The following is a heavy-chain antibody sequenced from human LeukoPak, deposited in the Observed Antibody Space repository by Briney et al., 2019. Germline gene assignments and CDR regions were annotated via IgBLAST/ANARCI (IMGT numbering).Heavy chain of an antibody. V-gene: IGHV3-11*06. J-gene: IGHJ4*02. CDR2: ILSSSSYI. CDR3: ARRLGYCSSTSCSKGHFDY. D-gene: IGHD2-2*03. Sequence: GGSLRLSCVTSGFTFNDYYMGWIRQAPGKGLEWVSSILSSSSYIYYTDSMKGRFTISRENAKNSLYLQMNSLRAEDTAVYYCARRLGYCSSTSCSKGHFDYWGQGTLVTVSS. CDR1: GFTFNDYY.